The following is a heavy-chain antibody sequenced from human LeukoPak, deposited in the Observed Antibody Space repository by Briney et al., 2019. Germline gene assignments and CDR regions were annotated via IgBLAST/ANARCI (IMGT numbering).Heavy chain of an antibody. CDR1: GFTFSSYA. Sequence: GGSLRLSCAASGFTFSSYAISWVRQAPGQGLEWVSAISAGGDSPYYADSVQGRFSISRDNDKNTVYPQMNSLRAGDTAIYYCAKRRYCNSVSCHDFDYWGQGTLGTVSS. D-gene: IGHD2-2*01. CDR3: AKRRYCNSVSCHDFDY. V-gene: IGHV3-23*01. J-gene: IGHJ4*02. CDR2: ISAGGDSP.